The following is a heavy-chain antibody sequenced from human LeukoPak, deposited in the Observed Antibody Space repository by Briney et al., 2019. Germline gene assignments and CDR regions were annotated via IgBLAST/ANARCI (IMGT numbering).Heavy chain of an antibody. CDR1: GYTFTGYY. J-gene: IGHJ6*02. Sequence: ASVKVSCKASGYTFTGYYMHWVRQAPGQGPEWMGWINPNSGGTNYAQKFQGWVTTTRDTSISTAYMELSRLRSEDTAVYYCARVRSGGYGMDVWGQGTTVTVSS. CDR3: ARVRSGGYGMDV. D-gene: IGHD1-26*01. V-gene: IGHV1-2*04. CDR2: INPNSGGT.